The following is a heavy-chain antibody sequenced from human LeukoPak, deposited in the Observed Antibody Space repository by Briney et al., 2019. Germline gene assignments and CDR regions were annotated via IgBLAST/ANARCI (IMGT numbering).Heavy chain of an antibody. D-gene: IGHD6-13*01. CDR3: ARLGSSSWYYFEY. V-gene: IGHV4-59*01. Sequence: SETLSLTCTVSGGSISSYYWSWIRQPPRKGLEWIGYIYYSGSTNYNPSLKSRVTISVDTSKNQFSLKLSSVTAADTAVYYCARLGSSSWYYFEYWGQGTLVTVSS. CDR1: GGSISSYY. CDR2: IYYSGST. J-gene: IGHJ4*02.